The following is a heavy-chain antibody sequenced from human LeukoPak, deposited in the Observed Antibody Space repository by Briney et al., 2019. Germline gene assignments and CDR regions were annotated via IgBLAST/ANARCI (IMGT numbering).Heavy chain of an antibody. CDR2: ISYDGSNK. CDR3: ARDPYSGSYGNNYYYYMDV. V-gene: IGHV3-30*03. J-gene: IGHJ6*03. Sequence: QPGRSLRLSCAASRFTFSTYGMHWVRQAPGKGLEWVAVISYDGSNKYYADSVKGRFTISRDNAQNSLYLQMNSLRAEDTAVYYCARDPYSGSYGNNYYYYMDVWGKGTTVTISS. CDR1: RFTFSTYG. D-gene: IGHD5-12*01.